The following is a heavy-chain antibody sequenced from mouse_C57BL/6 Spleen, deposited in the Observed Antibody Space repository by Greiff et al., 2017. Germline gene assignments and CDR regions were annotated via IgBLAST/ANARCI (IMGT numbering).Heavy chain of an antibody. V-gene: IGHV1-64*01. D-gene: IGHD2-5*01. J-gene: IGHJ2*01. CDR2: IHPNSGST. CDR1: GYTFTSYC. Sequence: QVQLQQSGAELVKPGASVKLSCKASGYTFTSYCLHWVKQRPGQGLARIGMIHPNSGSTNYNEKFKSKATLTVDKSSSTAYMQLRHLTSEYSAVYCCAKDDYSNSCDYWGQGTTLTVSS. CDR3: AKDDYSNSCDY.